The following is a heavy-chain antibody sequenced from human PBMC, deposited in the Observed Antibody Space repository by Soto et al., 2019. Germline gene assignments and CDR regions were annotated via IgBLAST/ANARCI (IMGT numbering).Heavy chain of an antibody. CDR2: ISYDGSNK. CDR1: GFTLSSYA. CDR3: ARDSGQQYSSGWYNRYYSGMDV. Sequence: GGSLRRSGAASGFTLSSYAMHRVRPAPGKGLEWVAVISYDGSNKYYADSVKGRFTISRDNSKNTLYLQMNSLRAEDTAVYYCARDSGQQYSSGWYNRYYSGMDVWGQGTTVTVSS. J-gene: IGHJ6*02. D-gene: IGHD6-19*01. V-gene: IGHV3-30-3*01.